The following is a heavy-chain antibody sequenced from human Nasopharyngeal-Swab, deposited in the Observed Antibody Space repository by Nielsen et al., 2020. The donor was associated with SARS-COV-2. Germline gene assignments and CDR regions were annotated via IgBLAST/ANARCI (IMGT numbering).Heavy chain of an antibody. CDR3: ARPSGTHYYFDY. CDR2: INSDGSST. Sequence: GVSLKISCAASGFTFSSYWMHWVRQAPGKGLVWVSRINSDGSSTSYADSVKGRFTISRDNAKNTLYLQMNSLRAEDTAVYYCARPSGTHYYFDYWGQGTLVTVSS. CDR1: GFTFSSYW. J-gene: IGHJ4*02. D-gene: IGHD1-26*01. V-gene: IGHV3-74*01.